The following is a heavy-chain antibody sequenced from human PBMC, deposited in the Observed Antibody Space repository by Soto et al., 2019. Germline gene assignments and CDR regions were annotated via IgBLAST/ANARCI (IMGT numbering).Heavy chain of an antibody. D-gene: IGHD3-16*02. CDR3: ARGGIWGSYRQQSPKWFDP. J-gene: IGHJ5*02. CDR1: GGSFSGYY. CDR2: INHSGST. V-gene: IGHV4-34*01. Sequence: SETLSLTCAVYGGSFSGYYWSWIRQPPGKGLEWIGEINHSGSTNYNPSLKSRVTISVDTSKNQFSLKLSSVAAADTAVYYCARGGIWGSYRQQSPKWFDPSGQGTLVTGSA.